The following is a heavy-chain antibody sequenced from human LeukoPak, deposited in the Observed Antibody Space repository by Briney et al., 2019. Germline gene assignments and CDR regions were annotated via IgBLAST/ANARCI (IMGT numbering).Heavy chain of an antibody. CDR2: IWYDGSNK. V-gene: IGHV3-33*01. Sequence: GGSLRLSCAASGFTFSSYGMHWVRQAPGKGLEWVAVIWYDGSNKDYADSVKGRFTISRDNSKNTLYLQMNSLRAEDTAVYYCTRGKNFRADAFDIWGQGTMVTVSS. CDR3: TRGKNFRADAFDI. J-gene: IGHJ3*02. CDR1: GFTFSSYG. D-gene: IGHD2/OR15-2a*01.